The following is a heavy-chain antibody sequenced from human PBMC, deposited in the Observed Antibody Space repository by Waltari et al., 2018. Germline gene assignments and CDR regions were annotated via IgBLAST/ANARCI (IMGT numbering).Heavy chain of an antibody. V-gene: IGHV3-48*04. CDR3: ARAEWVAVAGTEYFQH. J-gene: IGHJ1*01. CDR2: ISSSSSTI. D-gene: IGHD6-19*01. Sequence: EVQLVESGGGLVQPGGSMRLSCAASGFTFSSYSMNWVRQAPGKGLEWVSYISSSSSTIYYADSVKGRFTISRDNAKNSLYLQMNSLRAEDTAVYYCARAEWVAVAGTEYFQHWGQGTLVTVSS. CDR1: GFTFSSYS.